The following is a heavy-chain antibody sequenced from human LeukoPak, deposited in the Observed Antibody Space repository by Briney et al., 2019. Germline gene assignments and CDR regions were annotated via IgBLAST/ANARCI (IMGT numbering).Heavy chain of an antibody. CDR2: ISYDGSNK. D-gene: IGHD3-9*01. J-gene: IGHJ4*02. V-gene: IGHV3-30-3*01. CDR3: AGSSTGMRYFDWFAADY. CDR1: GFTFSSYA. Sequence: GRSLRLSCAASGFTFSSYAMHWVRQAPGKGLEWVAVISYDGSNKYYADSVKGRFTISRDNSKNTLYLQMNSLRAEDTAVYYCAGSSTGMRYFDWFAADYWGQGTLVTVSS.